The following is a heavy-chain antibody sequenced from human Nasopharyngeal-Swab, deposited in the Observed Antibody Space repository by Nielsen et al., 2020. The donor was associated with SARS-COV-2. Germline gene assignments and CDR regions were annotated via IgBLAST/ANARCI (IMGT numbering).Heavy chain of an antibody. J-gene: IGHJ4*02. D-gene: IGHD3-22*01. V-gene: IGHV3-48*03. Sequence: GGSLRLSCAASGFTFSSYEMNWVRQAPGKGLEWVSYISSSGSTIYYADSVKGRFTISRDNAKNSLYLQMNSLRAEDTAVYYCARDPGFGYYDDSSGYYDYWGQGTLVTVSS. CDR3: ARDPGFGYYDDSSGYYDY. CDR2: ISSSGSTI. CDR1: GFTFSSYE.